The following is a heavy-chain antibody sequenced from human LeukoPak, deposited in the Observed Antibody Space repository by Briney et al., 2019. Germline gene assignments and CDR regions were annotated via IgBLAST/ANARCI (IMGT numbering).Heavy chain of an antibody. CDR3: AKIISAGLHPSRSGSYNY. V-gene: IGHV3-30*02. CDR1: GFTFSSYG. D-gene: IGHD3-10*01. J-gene: IGHJ4*02. Sequence: PGGSLRLSCAASGFTFSSYGMHWVRQAPGKGLEWVAFIRYDGSNKYYADSVKGRFTISRDNSKNTLYLQMNSLRAEDTAVYYCAKIISAGLHPSRSGSYNYWGQGTLVTVSS. CDR2: IRYDGSNK.